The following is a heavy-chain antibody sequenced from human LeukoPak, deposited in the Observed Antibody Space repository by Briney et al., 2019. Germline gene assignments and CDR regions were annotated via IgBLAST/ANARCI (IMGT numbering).Heavy chain of an antibody. Sequence: SGGSLRLSCAASGFTFSRYAMSWVRQAPGKGLEWVSGISSAGGSTYYADSVKGRFTISRDNSKNTLYLQMNSLRAEDTAIYYCARDHYNYSGCYYPHDYFEYWGQGTLVTVSS. J-gene: IGHJ4*02. CDR1: GFTFSRYA. CDR3: ARDHYNYSGCYYPHDYFEY. D-gene: IGHD3-10*01. V-gene: IGHV3-23*01. CDR2: ISSAGGST.